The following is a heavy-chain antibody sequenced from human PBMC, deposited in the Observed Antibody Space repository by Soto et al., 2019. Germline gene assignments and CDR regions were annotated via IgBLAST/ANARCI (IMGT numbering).Heavy chain of an antibody. CDR2: ISSSSSTI. Sequence: EVQLVESGGGLVQPGGSLRLSCAASGFTFSSYSMNWVRQAPGKGLEGVSYISSSSSTIYYADSVKGRFTISRDNAKNSLYLQMNSLRDEDTAVYYCAREVRGYSSGWWGPYDYWGQGTLVTVSS. V-gene: IGHV3-48*02. D-gene: IGHD6-19*01. J-gene: IGHJ4*02. CDR1: GFTFSSYS. CDR3: AREVRGYSSGWWGPYDY.